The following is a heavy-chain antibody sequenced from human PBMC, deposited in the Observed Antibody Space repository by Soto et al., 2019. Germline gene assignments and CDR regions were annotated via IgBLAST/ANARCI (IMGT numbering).Heavy chain of an antibody. CDR3: ARIQLWRSIDY. CDR2: ISGSGGST. J-gene: IGHJ4*02. V-gene: IGHV3-23*01. Sequence: GGSLRLSCAASGFTFSSYAMTWVRRAPGKGLEWVSAISGSGGSTYFADSMKGRFTISRDNSKNTLYLQMNSLRAEDTAVYYCARIQLWRSIDYWGQGTLVTVSS. CDR1: GFTFSSYA. D-gene: IGHD5-18*01.